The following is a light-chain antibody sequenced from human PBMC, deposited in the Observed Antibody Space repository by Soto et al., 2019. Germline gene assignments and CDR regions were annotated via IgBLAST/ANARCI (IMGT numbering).Light chain of an antibody. CDR2: TGS. Sequence: EIEMTQSPLTLTVTPGEPASISCRCSQSLLHGNGYNYLDWYLQKPGQSPQLLIHTGSNRASGVPDRFSGSGSGTDFTLKISRVQAEDVGVYYWMQGLPSPTTFGQGTKVEIK. J-gene: IGKJ1*01. CDR3: MQGLPSPTT. V-gene: IGKV2-28*01. CDR1: QSLLHGNGYNY.